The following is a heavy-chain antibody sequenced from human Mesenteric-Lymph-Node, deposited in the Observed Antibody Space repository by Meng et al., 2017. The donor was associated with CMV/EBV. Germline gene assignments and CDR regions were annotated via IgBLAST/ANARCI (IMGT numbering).Heavy chain of an antibody. CDR2: ITPKLRIT. V-gene: IGHV1-69*02. D-gene: IGHD2-21*01. Sequence: SVKVSCKASGGNLRTHTISWLRQTPGQGLEWMGRITPKLRITDYSPKFNDRLHISADQATRTAYMELSRLRSEDTAVYYCARGKGFGEDGYRGSNWFDPWGQGTLVTVSS. CDR1: GGNLRTHT. J-gene: IGHJ5*02. CDR3: ARGKGFGEDGYRGSNWFDP.